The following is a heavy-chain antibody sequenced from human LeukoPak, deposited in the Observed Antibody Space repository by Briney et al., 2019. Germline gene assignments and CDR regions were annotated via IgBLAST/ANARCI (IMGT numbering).Heavy chain of an antibody. J-gene: IGHJ4*02. CDR1: GFTFSSYG. V-gene: IGHV3-66*01. CDR2: IYSGGST. Sequence: GGSLRLSCAASGFTFSSYGMHWVRQAPGKGLEWVSVIYSGGSTYYADSVKGRFTISRDNSKNTLYLQMNSLRAEDTAVYYCARFITMVRGRGFDYWGQGTLVTVSS. D-gene: IGHD3-10*01. CDR3: ARFITMVRGRGFDY.